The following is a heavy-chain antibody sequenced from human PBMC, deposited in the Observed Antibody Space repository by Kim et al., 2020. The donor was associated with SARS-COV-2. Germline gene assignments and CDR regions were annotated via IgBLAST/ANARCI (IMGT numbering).Heavy chain of an antibody. CDR2: ISWNSGSI. Sequence: GGSLRHSCAASGFTFDDYAMHWVRQAPGKGLEWVSGISWNSGSIGYADSVKGRFTISRDNAKNSLYLQMNSLRAEDTALYYCAKEWAPVPAAPLGFDYWGQGTLVTVSS. CDR1: GFTFDDYA. D-gene: IGHD2-2*01. J-gene: IGHJ4*02. V-gene: IGHV3-9*01. CDR3: AKEWAPVPAAPLGFDY.